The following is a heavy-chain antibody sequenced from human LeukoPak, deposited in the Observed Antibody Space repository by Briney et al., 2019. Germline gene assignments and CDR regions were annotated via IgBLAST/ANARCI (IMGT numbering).Heavy chain of an antibody. Sequence: ASVKVSCKASGGTFSSYAISWVRQAPGQGLEWMGGIIPIFGTANYAQKFQGRVTITADESTSTAYMELSSLRSEDTAVYYCARANRCSGGSCYGMGFDYWGQGTLVTVSS. CDR3: ARANRCSGGSCYGMGFDY. CDR2: IIPIFGTA. J-gene: IGHJ4*02. V-gene: IGHV1-69*13. CDR1: GGTFSSYA. D-gene: IGHD2-15*01.